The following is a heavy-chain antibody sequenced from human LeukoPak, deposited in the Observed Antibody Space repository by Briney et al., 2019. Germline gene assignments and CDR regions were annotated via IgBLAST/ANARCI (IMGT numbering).Heavy chain of an antibody. CDR2: ISAIGGST. Sequence: GGSLRLSCAVSGFTFSSYAMSWVRQAPGKGLEWVSAISAIGGSTYYAASVKGRFTISRDNSKNTLYVQMNSLRAEDTAVYYCARDIVLVVAAHFDYWGQGTLVTVSS. CDR3: ARDIVLVVAAHFDY. V-gene: IGHV3-23*01. J-gene: IGHJ4*02. D-gene: IGHD2-15*01. CDR1: GFTFSSYA.